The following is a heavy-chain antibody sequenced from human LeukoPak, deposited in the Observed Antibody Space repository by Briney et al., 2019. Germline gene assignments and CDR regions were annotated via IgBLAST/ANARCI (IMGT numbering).Heavy chain of an antibody. CDR1: GFTFSNYA. J-gene: IGHJ4*02. V-gene: IGHV3-23*01. CDR2: ISRSDGST. Sequence: GGSLRLSCATSGFTFSNYAVSWVRQAPGKGLEWVSAISRSDGSTYYADSVKGRFTISRDNSKNTLYLEMNSLGVEDTAIYFCAKDRTPYCRGGSCYSFDYWGQGTLVTVSS. D-gene: IGHD2-15*01. CDR3: AKDRTPYCRGGSCYSFDY.